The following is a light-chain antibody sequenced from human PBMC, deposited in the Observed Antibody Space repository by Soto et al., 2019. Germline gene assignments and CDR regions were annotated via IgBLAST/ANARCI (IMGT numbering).Light chain of an antibody. CDR1: SANIGATYQ. CDR3: KSYDSRLSGSV. Sequence: QSVLTQPPSVSGAPGRRVTISCTGSSANIGATYQVHWYQQLPGTAPKLLIYGNSNRPSGVPDRFSGSKSGTSASLAITGLQAEDEADYYCKSYDSRLSGSVFGGGTQVTVL. CDR2: GNS. J-gene: IGLJ3*02. V-gene: IGLV1-40*01.